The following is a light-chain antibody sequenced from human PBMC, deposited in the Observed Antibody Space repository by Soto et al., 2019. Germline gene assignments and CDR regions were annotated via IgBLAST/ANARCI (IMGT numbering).Light chain of an antibody. Sequence: QSVLTQPASVSGSPGQSITISCTGTSSVVGSYNLVSWHQRHPGKAPKLMIYEGSKRPSGVSNRFSGSKSGNTASLTISGLQAEDEADYYCCSYAGSSSYVFGTGTKVTVL. J-gene: IGLJ1*01. V-gene: IGLV2-23*01. CDR1: SSVVGSYNL. CDR3: CSYAGSSSYV. CDR2: EGS.